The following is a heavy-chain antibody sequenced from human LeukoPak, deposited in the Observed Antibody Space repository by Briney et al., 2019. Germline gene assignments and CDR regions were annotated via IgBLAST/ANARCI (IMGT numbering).Heavy chain of an antibody. V-gene: IGHV3-23*01. D-gene: IGHD6-19*01. CDR2: VSGSGSST. CDR1: GFTFSSYA. CDR3: AKEWEWLAFVYFDY. J-gene: IGHJ4*02. Sequence: GGSLRLSCPASGFTFSSYAMSWVCQAPGKGLEWVSTVSGSGSSTYYADSVKGRFTISRDNSKNTLYLQMNSLRAEDTAVYYCAKEWEWLAFVYFDYWGQGTLVTVSS.